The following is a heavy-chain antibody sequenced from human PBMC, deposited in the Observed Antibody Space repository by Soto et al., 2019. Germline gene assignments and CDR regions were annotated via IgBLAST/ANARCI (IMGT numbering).Heavy chain of an antibody. D-gene: IGHD4-4*01. J-gene: IGHJ6*02. CDR2: IIPLFGTA. V-gene: IGHV1-69*13. CDR3: ARYATTVTINQDYYYGMDV. CDR1: GGTFSSYA. Sequence: ASVKVSCKASGGTFSSYAISWVRQAPGQGLEWMGGIIPLFGTANYAQKFQGRVMITADESTSTAYMELSSLRSEDTAVYYCARYATTVTINQDYYYGMDVWGQGTTVTVSS.